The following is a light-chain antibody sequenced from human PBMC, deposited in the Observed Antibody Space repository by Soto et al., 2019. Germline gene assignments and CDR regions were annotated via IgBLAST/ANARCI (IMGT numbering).Light chain of an antibody. Sequence: EIVFTQSPGTLSFSPGERATLSCRASQSVSSSYLAWYQQRPGQAPRLLIYGASNRATGIPDRFSGSGSGTDFTLTISRLEPEDFAVYFCQQYGNSPLTFGGGTKVDIK. CDR1: QSVSSSY. CDR3: QQYGNSPLT. V-gene: IGKV3-20*01. CDR2: GAS. J-gene: IGKJ4*01.